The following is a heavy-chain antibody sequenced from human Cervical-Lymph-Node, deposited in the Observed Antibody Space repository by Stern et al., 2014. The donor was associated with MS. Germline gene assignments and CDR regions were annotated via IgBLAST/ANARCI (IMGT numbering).Heavy chain of an antibody. CDR1: GYTFTGYY. Sequence: VHLVESGAEVKKPGASVKVSCKASGYTFTGYYMHWVRQAPGQGLEWMGWINPNSGGTNYAQKFQGWVTMTRDTSISTAYMELSRLRSDDTAVYYCARGESSGYYYYYYGMDVWGQGTTVTVSS. CDR2: INPNSGGT. V-gene: IGHV1-2*04. D-gene: IGHD6-25*01. J-gene: IGHJ6*02. CDR3: ARGESSGYYYYYYGMDV.